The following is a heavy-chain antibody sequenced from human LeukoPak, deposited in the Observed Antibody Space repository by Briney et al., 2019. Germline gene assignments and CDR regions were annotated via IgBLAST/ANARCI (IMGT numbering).Heavy chain of an antibody. CDR3: ASILRGYSGYDFFGY. J-gene: IGHJ4*02. CDR2: IKQDGSEK. Sequence: GGSLRLSCAASGFTFSSYWMSWVRQAPGKGLEWVANIKQDGSEKYYVDSVKGRFTISRDNAKNSLYLQMNSLRAEDTAVYYCASILRGYSGYDFFGYWGQGTLVTASS. V-gene: IGHV3-7*03. CDR1: GFTFSSYW. D-gene: IGHD5-12*01.